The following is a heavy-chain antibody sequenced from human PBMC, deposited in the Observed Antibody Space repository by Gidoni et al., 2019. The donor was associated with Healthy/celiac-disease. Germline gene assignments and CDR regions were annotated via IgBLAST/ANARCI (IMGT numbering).Heavy chain of an antibody. CDR3: ARMMVRGVIDDY. Sequence: QVQLVQSGAEVKKPGASVHVSCKASGYTFPGYYMHWVRQAPGQGLEWKGWINPNSGGTNYAQKFQGRDTMTRDTSISTAYMELSRLRSDDTVVYYCARMMVRGVIDDYWGQGTLVTVSS. CDR2: INPNSGGT. CDR1: GYTFPGYY. V-gene: IGHV1-2*02. J-gene: IGHJ4*02. D-gene: IGHD3-10*01.